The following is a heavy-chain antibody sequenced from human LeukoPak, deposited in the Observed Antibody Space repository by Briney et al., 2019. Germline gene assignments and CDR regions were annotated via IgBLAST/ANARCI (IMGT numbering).Heavy chain of an antibody. D-gene: IGHD6-6*01. Sequence: SETLSLTCTVSGGSISSSSYYWGWIRQPPGKGLEWIGXXYYSGSTYYNPSLKSRVTISVDTSKNQFSLKLSSVTAADTAVYYXAXHQIRIAARPNLGTAMFDPWGQGTLVTVSS. CDR3: AXHQIRIAARPNLGTAMFDP. J-gene: IGHJ5*02. CDR2: XYYSGST. CDR1: GGSISSSSYY. V-gene: IGHV4-39*01.